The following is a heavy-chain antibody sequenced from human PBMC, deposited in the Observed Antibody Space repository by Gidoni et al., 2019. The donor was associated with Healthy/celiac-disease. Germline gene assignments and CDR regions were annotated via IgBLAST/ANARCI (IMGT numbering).Heavy chain of an antibody. Sequence: IKSRVTITVDTSKNQFSLKLSSVTAADTAVYYCARDLFLWFGELDPWGQGTLVTVSS. V-gene: IGHV4-30-2*04. D-gene: IGHD3-10*01. CDR3: ARDLFLWFGELDP. J-gene: IGHJ5*02.